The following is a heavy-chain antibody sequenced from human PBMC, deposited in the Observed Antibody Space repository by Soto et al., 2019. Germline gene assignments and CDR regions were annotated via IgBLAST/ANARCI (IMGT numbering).Heavy chain of an antibody. CDR1: GFTFSTYS. CDR2: ISSSSTI. CDR3: ARDDVLCDGGRCYGIPLDV. J-gene: IGHJ6*04. Sequence: PGGSLRLSCAASGFTFSTYSMNWVRQAPGKGLEWVSYISSSSTIYYADSVKGRFTISRDNAENSLYLQMNSLRDEDTAVYYCARDDVLCDGGRCYGIPLDVCGKGTTVTVSS. V-gene: IGHV3-48*02. D-gene: IGHD2-15*01.